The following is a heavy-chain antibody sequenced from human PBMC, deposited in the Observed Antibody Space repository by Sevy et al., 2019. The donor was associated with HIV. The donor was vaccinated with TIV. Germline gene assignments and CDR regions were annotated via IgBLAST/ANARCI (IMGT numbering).Heavy chain of an antibody. CDR2: INPQTGGT. J-gene: IGHJ4*02. Sequence: ASVKVSCKASGYTFTEYYVHWLRQAPGQGLEWMGWINPQTGGTYFEKKFQDRVTLTRATSINAVYMELSGLKFDDTAVFYCARIGDYFDTSGYYPLKYWGLGTLVTVSS. CDR3: ARIGDYFDTSGYYPLKY. CDR1: GYTFTEYY. D-gene: IGHD3-22*01. V-gene: IGHV1-2*02.